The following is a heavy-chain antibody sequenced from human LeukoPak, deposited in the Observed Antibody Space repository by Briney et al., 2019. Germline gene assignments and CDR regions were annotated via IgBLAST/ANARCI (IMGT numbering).Heavy chain of an antibody. CDR2: ISSSGSTI. Sequence: GGSLRLSCAASGFTFSSYEMNWVREAPGRGLEWVSYISSSGSTIYYAESVKGRFTISRDNAKNSLYLQMNSLRAEDTAVYYCAGGHTSGYYPIDYWGQGTLVTVSS. CDR3: AGGHTSGYYPIDY. D-gene: IGHD3-22*01. V-gene: IGHV3-48*03. J-gene: IGHJ4*02. CDR1: GFTFSSYE.